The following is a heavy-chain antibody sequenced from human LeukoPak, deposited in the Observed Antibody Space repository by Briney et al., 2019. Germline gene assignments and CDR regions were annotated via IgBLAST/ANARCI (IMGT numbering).Heavy chain of an antibody. CDR1: GGSFSGYC. V-gene: IGHV4-34*01. Sequence: SETLSLTCDVYGGSFSGYCWSWIRQPPGKGLEWIGEINYSGSTNYNPSLKSRVTISVDTSKNQFSLKLSSVTAADTAVYYCARDLAVLGYFHFDYWGQGTLVTVSS. CDR2: INYSGST. CDR3: ARDLAVLGYFHFDY. J-gene: IGHJ4*02. D-gene: IGHD3-22*01.